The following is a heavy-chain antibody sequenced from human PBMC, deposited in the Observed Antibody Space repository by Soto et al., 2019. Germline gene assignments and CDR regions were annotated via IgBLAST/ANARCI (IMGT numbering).Heavy chain of an antibody. CDR3: ARIYCAGVNCYRRGGFYYGMDV. CDR1: GFSLTTGGMG. CDR2: IYWDDDK. J-gene: IGHJ6*02. D-gene: IGHD2-21*01. Sequence: QITLKESGPTLVQPTQTLTLTCSCSGFSLTTGGMGVGWIRQPPGKALEWLALIYWDDDKGYSPSLKSRLTIIKDISKNQVVLTMTKVDPVDTATYYCARIYCAGVNCYRRGGFYYGMDVWGQGTTVTVSS. V-gene: IGHV2-5*02.